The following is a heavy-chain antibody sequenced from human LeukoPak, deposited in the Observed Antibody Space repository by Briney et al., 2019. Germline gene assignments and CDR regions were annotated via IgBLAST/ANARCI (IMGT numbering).Heavy chain of an antibody. J-gene: IGHJ5*02. CDR2: IYYSGST. D-gene: IGHD6-19*01. V-gene: IGHV4-39*07. CDR1: AGSISSSSYY. Sequence: SETLSLTCTVSAGSISSSSYYWGWIRQPPGKGLEWIGSIYYSGSTYYNPSLRSRVTISVDKSKNQFSLKLTSVTAADTAVYYCARDPGEYGSSSGWFDPWGQGTLVTVSS. CDR3: ARDPGEYGSSSGWFDP.